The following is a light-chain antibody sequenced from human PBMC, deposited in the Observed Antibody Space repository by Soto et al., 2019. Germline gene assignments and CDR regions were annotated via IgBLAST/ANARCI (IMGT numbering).Light chain of an antibody. V-gene: IGKV1-5*03. J-gene: IGKJ1*01. CDR2: EAS. CDR1: HTISTW. CDR3: QQYNTFWT. Sequence: DIQLTHSPSTLSASVGDRVTITCRASHTISTWLAWYQQKPGKAPTLLIYEASRLGTGVPSRFSGSGSGTEFSLTISSLQPDDSATYYCQQYNTFWTFGHGTKVEI.